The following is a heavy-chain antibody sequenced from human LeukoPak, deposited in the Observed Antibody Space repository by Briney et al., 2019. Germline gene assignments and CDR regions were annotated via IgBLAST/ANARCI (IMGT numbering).Heavy chain of an antibody. CDR2: IRSKANSYAT. Sequence: GGSLRLSCAASGFTFSGSAMHWVRQASGKGLEWVGRIRSKANSYATAYAASVKGRFTISRDDSKNTAYLQMNSLKTEDTAVYYCASAGFCTSTSCYGENWGQGTLVTVSS. J-gene: IGHJ4*02. CDR1: GFTFSGSA. D-gene: IGHD2-2*01. CDR3: ASAGFCTSTSCYGEN. V-gene: IGHV3-73*01.